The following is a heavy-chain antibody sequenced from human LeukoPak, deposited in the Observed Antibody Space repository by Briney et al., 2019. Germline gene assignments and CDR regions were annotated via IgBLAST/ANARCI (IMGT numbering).Heavy chain of an antibody. V-gene: IGHV3-7*01. CDR1: GFTFSSYR. D-gene: IGHD2-21*02. Sequence: GGSLRLSCAASGFTFSSYRMSWVRQAPGKGLEWVANIKQDGSEKYYVDSVKGRFTISRDNAKNSLYLQMNSLRAEDTAVYYCARMAVVVTAPFDYWGQGTLVTVSS. CDR3: ARMAVVVTAPFDY. J-gene: IGHJ4*02. CDR2: IKQDGSEK.